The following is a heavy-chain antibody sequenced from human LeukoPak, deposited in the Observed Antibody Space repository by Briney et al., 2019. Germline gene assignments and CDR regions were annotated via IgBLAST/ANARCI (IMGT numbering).Heavy chain of an antibody. Sequence: SETLSLTCTVSGGSISSYYWSWIRQPPGKGLEWIGYIYYSGSTNYNPSLKSRVTISVDTSKNQFSLKLSSVTAANTAVYYCARTGNLGYYYYGLDVWGQGTTVTVSS. D-gene: IGHD1-14*01. CDR2: IYYSGST. J-gene: IGHJ6*02. V-gene: IGHV4-59*01. CDR1: GGSISSYY. CDR3: ARTGNLGYYYYGLDV.